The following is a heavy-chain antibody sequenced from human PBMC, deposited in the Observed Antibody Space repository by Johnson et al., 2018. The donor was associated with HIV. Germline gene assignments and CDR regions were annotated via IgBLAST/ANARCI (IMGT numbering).Heavy chain of an antibody. CDR1: GFIVSDNY. CDR2: IYSGGNT. J-gene: IGHJ3*02. V-gene: IGHV3-66*01. Sequence: VQLVESGGGLVQPGGSLRLSCAASGFIVSDNYMSWVRQAPGKGLEWVSVIYSGGNTFYADSVKGRFTITRDNSKNTLYLQMNSLRAEDTAVYYCAKDGAAPASYGAFDIWGQGTMVTVSS. D-gene: IGHD2-8*01. CDR3: AKDGAAPASYGAFDI.